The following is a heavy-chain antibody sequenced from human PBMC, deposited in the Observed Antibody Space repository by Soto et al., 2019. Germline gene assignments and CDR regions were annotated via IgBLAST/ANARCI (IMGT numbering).Heavy chain of an antibody. CDR1: GDSISTNSYS. CDR3: ASSSPFHY. V-gene: IGHV4-39*01. Sequence: SETLSLTCTVSGDSISTNSYSWGWIRQPPGQGLEWIGLFYYSGSTYYNPSLKSRLTISVDTSKNQFSLKLSSVTAADTGVYYCASSSPFHYWGPGIFVTVSS. D-gene: IGHD6-6*01. CDR2: FYYSGST. J-gene: IGHJ4*02.